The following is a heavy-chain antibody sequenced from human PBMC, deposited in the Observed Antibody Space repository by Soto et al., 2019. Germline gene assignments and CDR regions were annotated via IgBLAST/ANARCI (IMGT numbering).Heavy chain of an antibody. CDR3: AKDNGWFGELTPDGMDV. D-gene: IGHD3-10*01. CDR2: ISYDGSNK. V-gene: IGHV3-30*18. J-gene: IGHJ6*02. CDR1: GFTFSSYG. Sequence: QVQLVESGGGVVQPGRSLRLSCAASGFTFSSYGIHWVRQAPGKGLEWVAVISYDGSNKYYADSVKGRFTISRDNSKNTLYLQMNSLRAEDTAVYYCAKDNGWFGELTPDGMDVWGQGTTVTVSS.